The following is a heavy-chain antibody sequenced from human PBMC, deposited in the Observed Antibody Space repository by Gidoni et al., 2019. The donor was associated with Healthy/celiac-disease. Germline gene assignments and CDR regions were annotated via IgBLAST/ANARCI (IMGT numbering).Heavy chain of an antibody. Sequence: QVQLQESGPGLVKPSQTLSLTCTVSGGSISSGSYYWSWIRQPAGKGLEWIGRIYTSGSTNYNPSRKSRVTTSVDTSKNQFSLKLSSVTAADTAVYYCAADYGVYGGAFDYWGQGTLVTVSS. CDR1: GGSISSGSYY. CDR2: IYTSGST. D-gene: IGHD4-17*01. CDR3: AADYGVYGGAFDY. V-gene: IGHV4-61*02. J-gene: IGHJ4*02.